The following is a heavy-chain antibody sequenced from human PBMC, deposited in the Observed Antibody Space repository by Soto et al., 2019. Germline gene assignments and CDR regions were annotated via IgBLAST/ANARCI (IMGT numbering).Heavy chain of an antibody. CDR1: GGSISSSSYY. CDR3: ASHPMTGYNWNRSDY. J-gene: IGHJ4*02. D-gene: IGHD1-20*01. V-gene: IGHV4-39*01. Sequence: PSETLSLTCTVSGGSISSSSYYWGWIRQPPGKGLEWIGSIYYSGSTYYNPSLKSRVTISVDTSKNQFSLKLSSVTAADTAVYYCASHPMTGYNWNRSDYWGQGTLVTVSS. CDR2: IYYSGST.